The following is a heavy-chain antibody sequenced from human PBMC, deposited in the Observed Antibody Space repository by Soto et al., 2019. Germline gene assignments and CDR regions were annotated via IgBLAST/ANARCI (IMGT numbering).Heavy chain of an antibody. J-gene: IGHJ4*02. CDR3: ARGSVSTSGYYYDFDY. V-gene: IGHV4-34*01. CDR2: INHSGST. D-gene: IGHD3-22*01. Sequence: PSETLSLTCAVYGGSFSGYYWSWIRQPPGKGLEWIGEINHSGSTNYNPSLKSRVTISVDTSKNQFSLKLSSVTAADTAVYYCARGSVSTSGYYYDFDYWGQGTLVTVSS. CDR1: GGSFSGYY.